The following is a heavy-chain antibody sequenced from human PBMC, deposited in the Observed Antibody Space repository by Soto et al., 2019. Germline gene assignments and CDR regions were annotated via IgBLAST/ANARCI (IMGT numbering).Heavy chain of an antibody. CDR3: ARHLIAVAGNYCFDY. V-gene: IGHV4-39*01. J-gene: IGHJ4*02. Sequence: SETLSLTCTVSGGSISSKSYHWGWIRQAPGKGLEWIGSIYYSGSTHYNPSLKSRVTISVDTSKNQFSLKLSSVTAADTAVYYCARHLIAVAGNYCFDYWGQGTLVTVSS. CDR1: GGSISSKSYH. D-gene: IGHD6-19*01. CDR2: IYYSGST.